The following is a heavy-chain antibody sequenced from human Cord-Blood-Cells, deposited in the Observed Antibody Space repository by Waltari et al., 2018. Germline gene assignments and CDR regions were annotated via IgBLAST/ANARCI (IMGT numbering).Heavy chain of an antibody. CDR2: FKPNRGGT. Sequence: QVQLVQSGAEVKKPGASVKVSCKASGYTFTGYYMHWVRQAPGQVLEWMGWFKPNRGGTNDAQKFQGWVTMTRDTSISTAYRELSRLRSDDTAVYYCARAYSSSWYKVNWFDPWGQGTLVTVSS. CDR3: ARAYSSSWYKVNWFDP. CDR1: GYTFTGYY. D-gene: IGHD6-13*01. J-gene: IGHJ5*02. V-gene: IGHV1-2*04.